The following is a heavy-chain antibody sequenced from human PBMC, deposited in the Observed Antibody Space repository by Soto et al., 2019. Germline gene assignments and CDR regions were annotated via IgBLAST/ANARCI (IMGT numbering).Heavy chain of an antibody. Sequence: SVKVSCKASKYTFNNYALHWVRRAPGQGLEWMGWISPGSANTKYSQEFQARVTFTWDTSASTAYMELSSLRSEDTALYYCARDTITPGGHFSQFGMDVWGQGTTVTVSS. J-gene: IGHJ6*02. V-gene: IGHV1-3*03. CDR3: ARDTITPGGHFSQFGMDV. D-gene: IGHD3-9*01. CDR2: ISPGSANT. CDR1: KYTFNNYA.